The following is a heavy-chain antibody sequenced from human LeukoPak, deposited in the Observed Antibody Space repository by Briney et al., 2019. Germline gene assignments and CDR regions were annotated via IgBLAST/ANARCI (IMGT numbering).Heavy chain of an antibody. CDR3: ARPDYDFWSGYFY. CDR1: GGSFSGYY. Sequence: PSETLSLTCAVYGGSFSGYYWSWIRQPPGKGLEWIGEINHSGSTNYNPSLKSRVTISVDTSKNQFSLKLSSVTAADPAVYYSARPDYDFWSGYFYWGQGTLVTVSS. D-gene: IGHD3-3*01. J-gene: IGHJ4*02. V-gene: IGHV4-34*01. CDR2: INHSGST.